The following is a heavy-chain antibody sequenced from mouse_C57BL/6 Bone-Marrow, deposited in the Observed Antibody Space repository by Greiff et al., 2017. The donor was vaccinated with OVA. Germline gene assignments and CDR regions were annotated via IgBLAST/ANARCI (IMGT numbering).Heavy chain of an antibody. CDR2: IHPNSGST. V-gene: IGHV1-64*01. CDR3: ALYYEYDVGYAMDY. CDR1: GYTFTSYW. Sequence: VQLQQPGAELVKPGASVKLSCKASGYTFTSYWMHWVKQRPGQGLEWIGMIHPNSGSTNYNEKFKSKATLTVDKSSSTAYMQLSSLTSEDSAVYYCALYYEYDVGYAMDYWGQGTSVTVSS. J-gene: IGHJ4*01. D-gene: IGHD2-4*01.